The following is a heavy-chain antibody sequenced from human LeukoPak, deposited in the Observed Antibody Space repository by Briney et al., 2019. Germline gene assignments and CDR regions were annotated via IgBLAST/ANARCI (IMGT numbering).Heavy chain of an antibody. CDR1: GFTFSSYE. CDR3: GRWRGGF. D-gene: IGHD3-16*01. J-gene: IGHJ4*02. V-gene: IGHV3-48*03. CDR2: ISISCRTM. Sequence: GGTLRLSCAASGFTFSSYEMNWVRQAPGKGLEWVSYISISCRTMYYADSVKGLFTISRANAKTSLYLQMNSLKAEDTVVYYCGRWRGGFWGQGTLGTLSS.